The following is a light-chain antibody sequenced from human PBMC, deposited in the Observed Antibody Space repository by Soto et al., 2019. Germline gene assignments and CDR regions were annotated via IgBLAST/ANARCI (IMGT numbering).Light chain of an antibody. J-gene: IGKJ4*02. CDR3: QQYGSAPLR. V-gene: IGKV3-20*01. CDR1: QSVTSSY. CDR2: GAS. Sequence: EIVLTQSPGTLSLSPGERATLSCRASQSVTSSYLAWYQQKPGQAPRLLIYGASSRATGIPDRFSVSGSGTDFTLTIIRLETEDFAVYYCQQYGSAPLRFGGGTKVEIK.